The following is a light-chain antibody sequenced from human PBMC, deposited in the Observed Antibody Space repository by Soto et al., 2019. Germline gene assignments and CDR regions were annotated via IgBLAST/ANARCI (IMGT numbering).Light chain of an antibody. Sequence: QSALTQPASVSGSPGQSITFSCTGTCSDVGSYNYVSWYQQHPGKAPKLMIYDVSNRPLGISNRFSGSKSGNTASLTISGLQAEDEADYYCSSYTRSSTLVFGGGTKLTVL. V-gene: IGLV2-14*03. J-gene: IGLJ2*01. CDR1: CSDVGSYNY. CDR2: DVS. CDR3: SSYTRSSTLV.